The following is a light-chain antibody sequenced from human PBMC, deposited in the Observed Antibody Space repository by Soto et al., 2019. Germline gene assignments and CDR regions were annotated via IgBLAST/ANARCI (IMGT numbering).Light chain of an antibody. CDR1: QRVSSSY. Sequence: EIVLTQSPGTLSLSPGERATLSCRASQRVSSSYLAWYQQKPGQAPRLLIYGASSRATGIPDRFSGSGSVTDFTLTISRLDPEDFAVYYCQQYGSSPNTFGQGTKLEI. J-gene: IGKJ2*01. V-gene: IGKV3-20*01. CDR3: QQYGSSPNT. CDR2: GAS.